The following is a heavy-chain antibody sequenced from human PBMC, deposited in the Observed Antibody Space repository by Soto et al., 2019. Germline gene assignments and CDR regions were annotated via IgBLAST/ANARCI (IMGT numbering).Heavy chain of an antibody. J-gene: IGHJ6*03. D-gene: IGHD3-16*02. V-gene: IGHV6-1*01. CDR2: TYYRSKWYN. Sequence: HSQTLSLTCAISGDSVSSNSAAWNWIRQSPSRGLEWLGRTYYRSKWYNDYAVSVKSRITINPDTSKNQFSLQLNSVTPEDTAVYYCARVGRPGVIVTDAYSSYMDVWGKGTTVTVSS. CDR3: ARVGRPGVIVTDAYSSYMDV. CDR1: GDSVSSNSAA.